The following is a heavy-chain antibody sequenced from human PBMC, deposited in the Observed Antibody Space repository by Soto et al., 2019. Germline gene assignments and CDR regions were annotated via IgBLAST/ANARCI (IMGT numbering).Heavy chain of an antibody. J-gene: IGHJ4*02. CDR1: GGSISSGDYY. CDR2: IYYSGST. D-gene: IGHD3-10*01. V-gene: IGHV4-30-4*01. Sequence: PSETLSLTCTVSGGSISSGDYYWSWIRQPPGKGLEWIGYIYYSGSTYYNPSLKSRVTISVDTSKNQFSLKLSSVTAADTAVYYCARVISWWFGERLFDFSGQGTLVTVYS. CDR3: ARVISWWFGERLFDF.